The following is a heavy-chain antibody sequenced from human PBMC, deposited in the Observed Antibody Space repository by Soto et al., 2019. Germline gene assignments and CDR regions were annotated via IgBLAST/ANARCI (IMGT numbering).Heavy chain of an antibody. V-gene: IGHV1-18*01. Sequence: ASVKVSCKASGYTFTNFGISWVRQAPGQGLEWMGWISAYNGNTNYAQNFQGRVTMTTDTSTSTAYMELRSLRSDDTAVYYCARVPPPTAWYNWFDPWGQGTLVTVSS. CDR1: GYTFTNFG. CDR3: ARVPPPTAWYNWFDP. CDR2: ISAYNGNT. J-gene: IGHJ5*02.